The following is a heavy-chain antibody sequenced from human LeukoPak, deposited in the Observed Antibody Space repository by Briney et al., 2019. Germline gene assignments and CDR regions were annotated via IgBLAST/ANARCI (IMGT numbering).Heavy chain of an antibody. CDR1: GFTFSSYW. CDR2: IKQDGSEK. CDR3: ARDLRDYYGSGFDY. J-gene: IGHJ4*02. Sequence: GGSLRLSCAASGFTFSSYWMSWVRQAPGKGLEWVANIKQDGSEKYYVDSVKGRFTIPRDNAKNSLYLQMNSLRAEDTAVYYCARDLRDYYGSGFDYWGQGTLVTVSS. V-gene: IGHV3-7*01. D-gene: IGHD3-10*01.